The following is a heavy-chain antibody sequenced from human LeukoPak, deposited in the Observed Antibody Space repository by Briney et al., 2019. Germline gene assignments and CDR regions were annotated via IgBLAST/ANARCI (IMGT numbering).Heavy chain of an antibody. CDR3: TRGITGHYRSLGSFAFDI. V-gene: IGHV4-59*11. CDR2: FYYDGST. J-gene: IGHJ3*02. Sequence: SETLSLTCSVSGASITQHYWSWIRQPPGKGLEYIGYFYYDGSTNYTSSVQSRVTILVDTSKNQFTLNLRSVTAADTAKYYCTRGITGHYRSLGSFAFDIWGQGTMVAVSS. D-gene: IGHD3-10*01. CDR1: GASITQHY.